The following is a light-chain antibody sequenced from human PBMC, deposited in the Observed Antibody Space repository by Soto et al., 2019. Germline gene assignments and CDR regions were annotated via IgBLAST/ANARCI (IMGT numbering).Light chain of an antibody. CDR3: SSYTSSRTGV. J-gene: IGLJ2*01. Sequence: QSVLTQPASVSGSPGQSITISCTGTSSDVGGYNYVSWYQQHPGKAPKLMIYDVSNRPSGVSNRFSGSKSGNTASLTISGIQAEDEADYYCSSYTSSRTGVFGGGTKLTVL. V-gene: IGLV2-14*01. CDR1: SSDVGGYNY. CDR2: DVS.